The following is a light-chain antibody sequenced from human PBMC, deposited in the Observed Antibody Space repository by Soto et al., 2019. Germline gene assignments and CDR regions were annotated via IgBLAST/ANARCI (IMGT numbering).Light chain of an antibody. V-gene: IGKV3D-20*02. Sequence: IVLTQSPGTLSLSPGERATLSCRASQSVTSNYLAWYQQKPGQAPRLLIYGASNRATGIPDRFSGSGSGTDFTLTISSLEPEDFAVYYCQQRSNWPPFTFGQGTRLEIK. CDR1: QSVTSNY. CDR2: GAS. J-gene: IGKJ5*01. CDR3: QQRSNWPPFT.